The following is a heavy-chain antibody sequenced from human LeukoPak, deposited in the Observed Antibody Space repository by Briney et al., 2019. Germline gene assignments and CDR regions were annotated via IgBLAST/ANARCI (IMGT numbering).Heavy chain of an antibody. CDR1: GFTFSSYA. D-gene: IGHD3-10*01. J-gene: IGHJ4*02. CDR3: TRRSGTYYHGFDY. CDR2: ISGSGGST. V-gene: IGHV3-23*01. Sequence: PGVSLRLSCAASGFTFSSYAMSWVRQAPGKGLEWVSAISGSGGSTYYADSVKGRFTISRDNSKNTLYLHMNSLRAEDTAVYYCTRRSGTYYHGFDYWGQGTLVTV.